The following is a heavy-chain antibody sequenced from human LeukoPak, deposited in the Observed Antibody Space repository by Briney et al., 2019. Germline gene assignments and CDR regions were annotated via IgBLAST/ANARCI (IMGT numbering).Heavy chain of an antibody. D-gene: IGHD5-12*01. CDR1: GFSFTYG. J-gene: IGHJ6*04. CDR2: IRKDGSNI. CDR3: AKDPTYSGYGGLDV. V-gene: IGHV3-30*02. Sequence: GGSLRLSCAASGFSFTYGMHWVRQAPGEGLEWVTYIRKDGSNIYYAESVKGRFTISRDNSKNTLYLQMNSLRAEDTAVYYCAKDPTYSGYGGLDVWGKGTTVTVSS.